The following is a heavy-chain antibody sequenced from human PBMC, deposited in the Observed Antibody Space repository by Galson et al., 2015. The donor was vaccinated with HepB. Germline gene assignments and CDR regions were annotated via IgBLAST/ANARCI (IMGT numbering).Heavy chain of an antibody. D-gene: IGHD3-16*01. CDR1: GYSFTSYW. Sequence: QSGAEVKIPGESLKISCKGSGYSFTSYWIGWVRQMPGKGLEWVVIIHPRDSDTRYNPSFQGQVTVSADKSISTAYLQWSSLEASDTAMYYCARWMGDYFDYWGQGTLVTVSS. CDR2: IHPRDSDT. J-gene: IGHJ4*02. CDR3: ARWMGDYFDY. V-gene: IGHV5-51*01.